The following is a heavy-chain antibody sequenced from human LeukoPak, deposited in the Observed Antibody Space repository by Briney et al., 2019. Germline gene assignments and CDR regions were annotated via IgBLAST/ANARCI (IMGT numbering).Heavy chain of an antibody. CDR3: ARGSDTRGYYYPNY. CDR2: TRNKAKSYTT. CDR1: GFTFSDYY. D-gene: IGHD3-22*01. V-gene: IGHV3-72*01. J-gene: IGHJ4*02. Sequence: GGSLRLSCAASGFTFSDYYMDWVRQAPGKGLEWVGRTRNKAKSYTTEYAASVKGRFTISRDDSKNSLYLQMNSLKTEDTAVYYCARGSDTRGYYYPNYWGQGTLVTVSS.